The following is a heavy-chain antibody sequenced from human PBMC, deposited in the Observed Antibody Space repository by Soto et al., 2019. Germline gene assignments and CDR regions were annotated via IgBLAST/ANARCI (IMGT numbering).Heavy chain of an antibody. CDR2: IYYSGST. V-gene: IGHV4-39*01. D-gene: IGHD6-13*01. J-gene: IGHJ4*02. Sequence: SETLSLTCTVSGGSISSSSYYWGWIRQPPGKGLEWIGSIYYSGSTYYNPSLKSRVTISVDTSKNQFSLKLSSVTAADTAVYYCSKGDSHIRGYFDYWGQGTLVTVSS. CDR3: SKGDSHIRGYFDY. CDR1: GGSISSSSYY.